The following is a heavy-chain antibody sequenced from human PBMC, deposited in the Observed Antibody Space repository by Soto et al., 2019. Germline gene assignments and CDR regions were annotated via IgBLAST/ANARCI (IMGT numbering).Heavy chain of an antibody. V-gene: IGHV4-59*01. CDR3: ARDNGYSYGYTLDH. CDR2: IYYSGST. J-gene: IGHJ4*02. CDR1: GGSISSYY. Sequence: PSETLSLTCTVSGGSISSYYWSWIRQPPGKGLEWIGYIYYSGSTNYNPSLKSRVTISVDTSKNQFSLKLSSVTAADTAVYYCARDNGYSYGYTLDHWGQGTRVTVAS. D-gene: IGHD5-18*01.